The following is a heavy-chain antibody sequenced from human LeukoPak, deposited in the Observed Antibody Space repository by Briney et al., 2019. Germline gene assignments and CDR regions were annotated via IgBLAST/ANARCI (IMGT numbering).Heavy chain of an antibody. D-gene: IGHD6-19*01. CDR2: ISGGGGST. CDR3: AKGLRYSSGWPKFDY. V-gene: IGHV3-23*01. J-gene: IGHJ4*02. CDR1: GFTFSDYY. Sequence: GGSLRLSCAASGFTFSDYYMSWIRQAPGKGLEWVSAISGGGGSTYYADSVKGRFTISRDNSKNTLSLQMNSLRAEDTAVYYCAKGLRYSSGWPKFDYWGQGTLVTVSS.